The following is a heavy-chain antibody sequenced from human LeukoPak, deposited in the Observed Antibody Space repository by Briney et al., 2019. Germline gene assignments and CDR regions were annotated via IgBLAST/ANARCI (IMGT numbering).Heavy chain of an antibody. CDR3: ARHGDDGDAPLWFDY. Sequence: SETLSLTCTVSGGSISSYYWSWIRQPPGKGLEWIGYIYTSGSTNYNPSLKSRVPISVDTSKNQFSLKLSSGTAADTAVYYWARHGDDGDAPLWFDYWGQGNLVSVSS. CDR2: IYTSGST. CDR1: GGSISSYY. D-gene: IGHD4-17*01. J-gene: IGHJ4*02. V-gene: IGHV4-4*09.